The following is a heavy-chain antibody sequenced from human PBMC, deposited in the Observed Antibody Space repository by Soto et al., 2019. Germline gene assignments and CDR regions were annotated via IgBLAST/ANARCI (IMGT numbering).Heavy chain of an antibody. CDR3: ARDIPRHDFWSGYSDS. CDR2: ISRSGDST. Sequence: ESGGDLVQPGGSLRLSCEASGFSLTSHAMSCVRQAPGMGLEWVSAISRSGDSTYYGASVKGRFIVSRDNSKNIVYLQMKKLRVEDTAVYYCARDIPRHDFWSGYSDSWGQGTLVAVPS. D-gene: IGHD3-3*01. V-gene: IGHV3-23*01. J-gene: IGHJ4*02. CDR1: GFSLTSHA.